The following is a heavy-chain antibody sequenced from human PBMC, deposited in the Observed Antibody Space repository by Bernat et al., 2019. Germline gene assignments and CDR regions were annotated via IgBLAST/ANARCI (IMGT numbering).Heavy chain of an antibody. D-gene: IGHD2-8*01. CDR2: ISSSSSYT. J-gene: IGHJ6*02. CDR3: ARDQTFGEYVSMYGMDV. CDR1: GFTFSDYY. V-gene: IGHV3-11*05. Sequence: QVQLVESGGGLVKPGGSLRLSCAASGFTFSDYYMSWIRQAPGKGLEWVSYISSSSSYTNYADSVKGRFTISRDNAKNSLYLKMNSLRAEDTAVYYCARDQTFGEYVSMYGMDVWGQGTTVNDS.